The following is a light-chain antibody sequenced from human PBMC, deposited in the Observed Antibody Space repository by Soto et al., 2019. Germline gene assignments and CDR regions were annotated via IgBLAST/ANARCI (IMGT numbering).Light chain of an antibody. CDR3: QQYDTSSRA. V-gene: IGKV1-5*03. CDR2: KAS. J-gene: IGKJ1*01. Sequence: DIQMTQSPSTISASVGDTVTITCRASQSVDKWLAWYQQKPGRAPKLLIYKASTLEGGVPSRFGGSGSGTEFTLTISNLQPDDFATYYCQQYDTSSRAFGQGTTVEVK. CDR1: QSVDKW.